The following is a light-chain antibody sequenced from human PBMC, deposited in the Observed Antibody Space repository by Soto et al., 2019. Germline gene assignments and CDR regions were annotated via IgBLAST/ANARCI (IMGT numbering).Light chain of an antibody. CDR3: AAWDDSMNGYV. CDR1: SSNIGADYD. J-gene: IGLJ1*01. Sequence: QSVLTQPPSVSGAPGQRVTISCTGSSSNIGADYDVHWYQQLPGTAPKLLVYSNSQRPSGVPDRFSGSKSGTSASLAISGLQSEDDASYYCAAWDDSMNGYVFGTGTKVTVL. CDR2: SNS. V-gene: IGLV1-44*01.